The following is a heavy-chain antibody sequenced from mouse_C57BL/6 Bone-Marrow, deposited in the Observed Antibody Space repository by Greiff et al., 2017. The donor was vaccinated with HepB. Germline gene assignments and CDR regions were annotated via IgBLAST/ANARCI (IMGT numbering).Heavy chain of an antibody. V-gene: IGHV1-76*01. CDR3: ASNYYGSSIYAMDY. CDR1: GYTFTDYY. J-gene: IGHJ4*01. Sequence: QVQLQQSGAELVRPGASVKLSCKASGYTFTDYYINWVKQRPGQGLEWIARIYPGSGNTYYNEKFKGKATLTAEKSSSTAYMQLSSLTSEDSAVYFCASNYYGSSIYAMDYWGQGTSVTVSS. CDR2: IYPGSGNT. D-gene: IGHD1-1*01.